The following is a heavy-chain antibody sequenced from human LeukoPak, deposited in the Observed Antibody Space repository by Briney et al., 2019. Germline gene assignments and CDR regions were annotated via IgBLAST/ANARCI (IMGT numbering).Heavy chain of an antibody. CDR1: GYTFTNFD. D-gene: IGHD4-23*01. CDR3: AREATVVKFDP. Sequence: GASVKVSCKASGYTFTNFDINWVRQATGQGLEWMGWMNPKTGNTGSAQKLQGRVTMTTDTSTSTAYMELRSLRSDDTAVYYCAREATVVKFDPWGQGTLVTVSS. CDR2: MNPKTGNT. J-gene: IGHJ5*02. V-gene: IGHV1-8*01.